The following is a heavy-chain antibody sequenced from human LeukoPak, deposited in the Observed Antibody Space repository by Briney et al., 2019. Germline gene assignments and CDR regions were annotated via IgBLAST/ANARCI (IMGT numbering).Heavy chain of an antibody. D-gene: IGHD6-19*01. Sequence: AASVKVSCKASGYTFIDYYMHWVRQAPGQGLEWMGWINPKSGGTSYAQKFQGRVTMTKDTSISTAYMELSSLRPDDTAAYYCARDPRILAVAGPYYSDHWGQGTLVTVSS. CDR3: ARDPRILAVAGPYYSDH. J-gene: IGHJ4*02. CDR2: INPKSGGT. CDR1: GYTFIDYY. V-gene: IGHV1-2*02.